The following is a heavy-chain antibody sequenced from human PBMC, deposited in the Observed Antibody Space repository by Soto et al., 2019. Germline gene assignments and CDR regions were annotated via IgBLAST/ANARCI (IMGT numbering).Heavy chain of an antibody. V-gene: IGHV4-39*01. J-gene: IGHJ6*02. D-gene: IGHD6-6*01. CDR3: ARHERSSSSLYYYYYGMDG. CDR2: IYYSGST. CDR1: GGSISSSSYY. Sequence: SETLSLTCTVSGGSISSSSYYWGWIRQPPGKGLEWIGSIYYSGSTYYNPSLKSRVTISVDTSKNQFSLKLSSVTAADTAVYYCARHERSSSSLYYYYYGMDGWGRGTTITVSS.